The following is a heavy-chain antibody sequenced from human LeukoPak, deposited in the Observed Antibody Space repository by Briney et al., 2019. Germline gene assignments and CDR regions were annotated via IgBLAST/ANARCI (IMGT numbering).Heavy chain of an antibody. Sequence: SETLSLTCAVYGGSFSGYYWSWIRQPPGKGLEWIGYIYYSGSTNYNPSLKSRVTISVDTSKNQFSLKLSSVTAADTAVYYCARVAPGWLIDYWGQGTLVTVSS. V-gene: IGHV4-59*01. D-gene: IGHD6-19*01. CDR3: ARVAPGWLIDY. J-gene: IGHJ4*02. CDR2: IYYSGST. CDR1: GGSFSGYY.